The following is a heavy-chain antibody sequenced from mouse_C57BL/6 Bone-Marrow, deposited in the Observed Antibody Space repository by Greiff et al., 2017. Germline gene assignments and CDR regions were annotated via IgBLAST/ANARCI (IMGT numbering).Heavy chain of an antibody. CDR3: ARRDYPAWFAY. CDR2: IYPSDSVT. D-gene: IGHD2-4*01. J-gene: IGHJ3*01. V-gene: IGHV1-61*01. Sequence: QVQLQQPGAELVRPGSSVKLSCKASGYNFTSYWMDWVKQRPGQGLEWIGNIYPSDSVTHYNQKFKDKATLTVDTSSSTAYLQLSSLTSEDSAVYYCARRDYPAWFAYWGQGTLVTVSA. CDR1: GYNFTSYW.